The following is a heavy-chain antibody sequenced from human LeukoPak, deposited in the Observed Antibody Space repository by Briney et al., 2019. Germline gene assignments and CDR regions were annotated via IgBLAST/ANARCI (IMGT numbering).Heavy chain of an antibody. D-gene: IGHD6-13*01. Sequence: SETLSLTCTVSGGSINSYYWSWIRQPPGKGLEWIGRIYTSGSTNYNPSLKSRVTMSVDTSKNQFSLKLSSVTAADTAVYYCARDSSSWSPRFSYYYYYMDVWGKGTTVTISS. V-gene: IGHV4-4*07. J-gene: IGHJ6*03. CDR1: GGSINSYY. CDR3: ARDSSSWSPRFSYYYYYMDV. CDR2: IYTSGST.